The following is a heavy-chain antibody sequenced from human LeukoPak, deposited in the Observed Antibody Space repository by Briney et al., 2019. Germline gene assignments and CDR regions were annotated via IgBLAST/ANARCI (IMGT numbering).Heavy chain of an antibody. CDR2: INHSGST. V-gene: IGHV4-34*01. CDR3: ARHHYGSGSY. Sequence: SETLSLTCAVYGGSFSGYYWSWIRQPPGKGLEWIGEINHSGSTYYNPSLKSRVTISVDTSKNQFSLKLSSVTAADTAVYYCARHHYGSGSYWGQGTLVTVSS. D-gene: IGHD3-10*01. J-gene: IGHJ4*02. CDR1: GGSFSGYY.